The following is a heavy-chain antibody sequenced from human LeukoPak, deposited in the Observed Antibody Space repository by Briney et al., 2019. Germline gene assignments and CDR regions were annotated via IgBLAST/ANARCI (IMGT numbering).Heavy chain of an antibody. Sequence: TGGSLRLSCAASGFTVSSNYMSWVRQAPGKGLEWVSVIYSGGSTYYADSVKGRFTISRDNSKNTLYLQMNSLRAEDTAVYCCARESSWDYYYYMDVWGKGTTVTVSS. CDR3: ARESSWDYYYYMDV. V-gene: IGHV3-53*01. D-gene: IGHD2-15*01. J-gene: IGHJ6*03. CDR2: IYSGGST. CDR1: GFTVSSNY.